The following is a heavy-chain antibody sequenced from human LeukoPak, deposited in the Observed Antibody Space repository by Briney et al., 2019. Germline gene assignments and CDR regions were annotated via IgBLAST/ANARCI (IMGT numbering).Heavy chain of an antibody. D-gene: IGHD3-22*01. CDR3: AKHSFDSADYFDE. V-gene: IGHV4-59*08. J-gene: IGHJ4*02. CDR2: IYHSGNT. CDR1: GGSISSYY. Sequence: SETLSLTCTVSGGSISSYYWSWIRQPPGEGLKWIGFIYHSGNTNYNPSLKSRVTISVDTSTSQFSLKMKSVTAADTAVYYCAKHSFDSADYFDEWGQGTLVTVSS.